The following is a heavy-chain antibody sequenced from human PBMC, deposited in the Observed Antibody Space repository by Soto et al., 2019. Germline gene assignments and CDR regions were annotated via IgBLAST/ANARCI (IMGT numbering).Heavy chain of an antibody. CDR1: GFTFSSYS. V-gene: IGHV3-48*01. CDR3: ARDGYGDYWGSFDY. J-gene: IGHJ4*02. Sequence: GGSLRLSCAASGFTFSSYSMNWVRQAPGKGLEWVSYISSSSSIIYYADSVKGRFTISRDNAKNSLYLQMNSLRAEDTAVYYCARDGYGDYWGSFDYWGQGTLVTVSS. CDR2: ISSSSSII. D-gene: IGHD4-17*01.